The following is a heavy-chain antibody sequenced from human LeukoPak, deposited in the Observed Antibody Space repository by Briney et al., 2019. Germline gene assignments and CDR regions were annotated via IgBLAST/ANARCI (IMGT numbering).Heavy chain of an antibody. Sequence: ASVKVSCKASGGTFSSYAISWVRQAPGQGLEWMGRIIPILGIANYAQKFQGRVTITADKSTSTAYMELSSLRSEDTAVYYCARPMVRGVMDAFDIWGQGTMVTVSS. V-gene: IGHV1-69*04. J-gene: IGHJ3*02. CDR1: GGTFSSYA. CDR3: ARPMVRGVMDAFDI. D-gene: IGHD3-10*01. CDR2: IIPILGIA.